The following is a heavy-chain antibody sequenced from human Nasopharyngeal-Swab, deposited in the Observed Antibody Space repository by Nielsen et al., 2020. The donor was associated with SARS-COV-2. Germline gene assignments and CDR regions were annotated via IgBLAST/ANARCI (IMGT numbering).Heavy chain of an antibody. J-gene: IGHJ6*03. CDR3: ATSDSSSWYYYYYMDV. Sequence: GGSLRLSCAASGFTFSSYAMSWVRQAPGKGLEWVSAISGSGGSTYYADSVKGRFTISRDNSKNTLYLQMNSLRAEDTAVYYCATSDSSSWYYYYYMDVWGKGTTVTVSS. CDR1: GFTFSSYA. D-gene: IGHD6-13*01. V-gene: IGHV3-23*01. CDR2: ISGSGGST.